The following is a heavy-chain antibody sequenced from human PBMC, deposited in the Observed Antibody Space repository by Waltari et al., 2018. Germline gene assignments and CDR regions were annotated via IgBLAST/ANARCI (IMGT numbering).Heavy chain of an antibody. CDR1: GYSISSGYY. CDR2: IYNSGST. Sequence: QVQLQESGPGLVKPSETLSLTCAVSGYSISSGYYWGWIRQPPGKGLEWIGSIYNSGSTYYNPSLKSRVTISVDTSKNQFSLKLSSVTAADTAVYYCARQGGGAAAGTGFDYWGQGTLVTVSS. J-gene: IGHJ4*02. D-gene: IGHD6-13*01. V-gene: IGHV4-38-2*01. CDR3: ARQGGGAAAGTGFDY.